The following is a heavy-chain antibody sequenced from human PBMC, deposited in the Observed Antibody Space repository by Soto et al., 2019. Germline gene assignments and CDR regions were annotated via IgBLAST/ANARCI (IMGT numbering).Heavy chain of an antibody. D-gene: IGHD1-26*01. CDR3: AKVGPSYYYGMDV. V-gene: IGHV1-2*04. CDR2: INLNSGGT. Sequence: ASVKVSCKASGYTFTDYYLHWVRQAPGQGLEWMGWINLNSGGTQYAQNFQGWVTMTRDTSITTAYMEVSRLRVDDTAVYYCAKVGPSYYYGMDVWGQGTTVTVSS. CDR1: GYTFTDYY. J-gene: IGHJ6*02.